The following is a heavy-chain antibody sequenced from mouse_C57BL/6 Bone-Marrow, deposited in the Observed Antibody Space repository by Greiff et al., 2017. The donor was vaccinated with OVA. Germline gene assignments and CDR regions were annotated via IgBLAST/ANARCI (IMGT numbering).Heavy chain of an antibody. D-gene: IGHD2-4*01. Sequence: EVQRVESGAELVRPGASVKLSCTASGFNIKDDYMHWVKQRPEQGLEWIGWIDPENGDTEYASKFQGKATITADTSSNTAYLQLSSLTSEDTAVYYCTTFDYGAYWGKGTLVTVSA. CDR2: IDPENGDT. CDR3: TTFDYGAY. V-gene: IGHV14-4*01. J-gene: IGHJ3*01. CDR1: GFNIKDDY.